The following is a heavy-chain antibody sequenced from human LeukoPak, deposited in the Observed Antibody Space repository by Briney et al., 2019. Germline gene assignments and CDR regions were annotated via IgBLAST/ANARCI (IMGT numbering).Heavy chain of an antibody. Sequence: GRSLRLSCAASGFTFSSYETNWVRQAPGKGLEWVSYISSSGSTRYYADSVKGRFTISRDNAKNSLYLQMNSLRAEDTAVYYCATPLGAGGYSYGFDYWGQGTLVTVSS. J-gene: IGHJ4*02. CDR1: GFTFSSYE. CDR2: ISSSGSTR. CDR3: ATPLGAGGYSYGFDY. V-gene: IGHV3-48*03. D-gene: IGHD5-18*01.